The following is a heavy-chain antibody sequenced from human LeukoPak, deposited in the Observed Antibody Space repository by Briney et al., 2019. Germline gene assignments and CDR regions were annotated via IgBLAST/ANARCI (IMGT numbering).Heavy chain of an antibody. J-gene: IGHJ4*02. CDR3: ARRRYNWNAIDY. Sequence: GGSLRLSCAVSGFSFSGYYMSWVRQAPGKGLEWISYISNSGSTIYYADSVKGRFTISRDNAKNSLYLQMNSLRAEDTAVYYCARRRYNWNAIDYWGQGTLVTVSS. CDR1: GFSFSGYY. CDR2: ISNSGSTI. D-gene: IGHD1-20*01. V-gene: IGHV3-11*01.